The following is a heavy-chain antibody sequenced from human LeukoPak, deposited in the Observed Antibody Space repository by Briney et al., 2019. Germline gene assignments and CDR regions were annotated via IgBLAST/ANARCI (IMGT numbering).Heavy chain of an antibody. CDR3: ARGYGNYGY. CDR2: INGDGSTT. J-gene: IGHJ4*02. Sequence: PGGSLRLSCAASGFTFSTYWMHWVRQAPGEGLGWVSRINGDGSTTNYADSVKGRFTISRDNAKNTLYLQMNSLRAEDTAVYYCARGYGNYGYWGQGTLVTVSS. D-gene: IGHD4-11*01. CDR1: GFTFSTYW. V-gene: IGHV3-74*01.